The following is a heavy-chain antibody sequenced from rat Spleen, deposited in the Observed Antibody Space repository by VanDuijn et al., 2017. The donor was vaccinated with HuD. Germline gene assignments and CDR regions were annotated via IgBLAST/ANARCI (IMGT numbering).Heavy chain of an antibody. V-gene: IGHV5-25*01. Sequence: EVQLVESGGGLVQPGRSMKLSCAASGFTFSDYYMAWVRQAPTKGLEWVATIIFGGSSTYYRDSVKGRFTISRDNAKSTLSLQMDSLRSEDTATYYCARRHYGYTDYFDYWGQGVMVTVSS. CDR2: IIFGGSST. CDR3: ARRHYGYTDYFDY. D-gene: IGHD1-4*01. J-gene: IGHJ2*01. CDR1: GFTFSDYY.